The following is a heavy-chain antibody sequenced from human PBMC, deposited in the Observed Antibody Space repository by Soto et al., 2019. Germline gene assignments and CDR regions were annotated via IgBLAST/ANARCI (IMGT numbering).Heavy chain of an antibody. CDR1: GGSFSSYY. V-gene: IGHV4-34*01. CDR3: ARNSRLGIVNDAFDI. J-gene: IGHJ3*02. Sequence: SETLSLTCAVYGGSFSSYYWSWIRQPPGKGLEWIGEINHNGSTNYNQSLKSRVTISVDTYKNQFSLKLSYVTAADTAVYYCARNSRLGIVNDAFDIWGQGTMVTVSS. D-gene: IGHD7-27*01. CDR2: INHNGST.